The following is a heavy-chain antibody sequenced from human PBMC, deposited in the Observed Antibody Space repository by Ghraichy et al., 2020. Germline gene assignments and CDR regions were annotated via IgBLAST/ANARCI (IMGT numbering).Heavy chain of an antibody. Sequence: SETLSLTCTVSGGSISSYYWSWIRQPPGKGLEWIGYIYYSGSTNYNPSLKSRVTISVDTSKNQFSLKLSSVTAADTAVYYCARYSAAPSFGVVIGYDRYYYGMDVWGQGTTVTVSS. CDR1: GGSISSYY. CDR2: IYYSGST. CDR3: ARYSAAPSFGVVIGYDRYYYGMDV. D-gene: IGHD3-3*01. J-gene: IGHJ6*02. V-gene: IGHV4-59*01.